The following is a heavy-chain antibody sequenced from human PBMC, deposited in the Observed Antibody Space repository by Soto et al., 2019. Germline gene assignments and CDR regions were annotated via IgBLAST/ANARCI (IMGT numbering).Heavy chain of an antibody. CDR2: MSYDGGNN. V-gene: IGHV3-30*18. Sequence: PGGSLRLSCAASGFTFSSYGMHWVRQAPGKGLQWVTAMSYDGGNNYYADSVKGRFTISRDNSKNTLYLQMNSLRAEDTAVYYCAKGVYSYGSGPLDYWGQGTVVTVSS. J-gene: IGHJ4*02. CDR1: GFTFSSYG. D-gene: IGHD5-18*01. CDR3: AKGVYSYGSGPLDY.